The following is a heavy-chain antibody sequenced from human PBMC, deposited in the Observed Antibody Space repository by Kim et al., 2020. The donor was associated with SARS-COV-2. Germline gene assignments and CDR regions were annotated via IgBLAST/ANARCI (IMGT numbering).Heavy chain of an antibody. CDR2: ISYEGSKT. D-gene: IGHD3-16*02. V-gene: IGHV3-30*04. Sequence: GGSLRLSCEASGFNFNNFGMHWVRQAPGKGLEWVAAISYEGSKTYYVDSVKGRFTISRDNSKNTLYLQMNSLRVEDTALYYCARAIGVFWLTQSSTSLSSWGEGSLVTASS. CDR3: ARAIGVFWLTQSSTSLSS. J-gene: IGHJ5*02. CDR1: GFNFNNFG.